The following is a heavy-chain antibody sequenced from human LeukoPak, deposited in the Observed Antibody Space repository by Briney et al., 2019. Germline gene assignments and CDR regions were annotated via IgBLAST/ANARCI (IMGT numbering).Heavy chain of an antibody. V-gene: IGHV3-30-3*01. J-gene: IGHJ4*02. CDR1: EFTFSSYA. Sequence: GRSLRLSCAASEFTFSSYAMHWVRQAPGKGLEWVAVISSDGSNKYYADSVKGRFTISRDNSKSTLYLQMDSLRAEDTAVYYCARASTPGFGLSGFDYWGRGALVTVSS. CDR3: ARASTPGFGLSGFDY. D-gene: IGHD1-14*01. CDR2: ISSDGSNK.